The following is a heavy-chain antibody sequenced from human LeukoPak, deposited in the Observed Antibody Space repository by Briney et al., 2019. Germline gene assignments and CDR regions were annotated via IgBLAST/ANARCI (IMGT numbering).Heavy chain of an antibody. CDR1: GFTFSSYA. CDR3: ARGRRLDYYYYYYMDV. J-gene: IGHJ6*03. Sequence: GGALRLSCAASGFTFSSYAMHWVRQAPGKGLEYVSAISSNGGSTYYANSVKGRFTISRDNSKNTLYLQMGSLRAEDMAVYYCARGRRLDYYYYYYMDVWGKGTTVTVSS. CDR2: ISSNGGST. V-gene: IGHV3-64*01.